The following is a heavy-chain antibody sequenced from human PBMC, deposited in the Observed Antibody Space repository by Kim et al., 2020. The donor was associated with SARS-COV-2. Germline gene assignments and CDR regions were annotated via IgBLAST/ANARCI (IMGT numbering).Heavy chain of an antibody. J-gene: IGHJ4*02. V-gene: IGHV1-46*01. CDR1: GYTFTSYY. CDR3: ARDQRASGWRDFPSNSFWEPQKECDY. Sequence: ASVKVSCKASGYTFTSYYMHWVRQAPGQGLEWMGIINPSGGSTSYAQKFQGRVTMTRDTSTSTVYMELSSLRSEDTAVYYCARDQRASGWRDFPSNSFWEPQKECDYWGQGTLVTVSS. D-gene: IGHD6-19*01. CDR2: INPSGGST.